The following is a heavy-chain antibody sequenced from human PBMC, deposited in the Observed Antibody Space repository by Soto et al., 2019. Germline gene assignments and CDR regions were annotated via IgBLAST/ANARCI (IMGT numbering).Heavy chain of an antibody. D-gene: IGHD3-22*01. V-gene: IGHV3-30*18. CDR3: AKGGYYYDSSGYYPIYYYYGMDV. Sequence: PGGSLRLSCAASGFTFSSYGMHWVRQAPGKGLEWVAVISYDGSNKYYADSVKGRFTISRDNSKNTLYLQMNSLRAEDTAVYYCAKGGYYYDSSGYYPIYYYYGMDVWGQGTTVTVS. CDR2: ISYDGSNK. CDR1: GFTFSSYG. J-gene: IGHJ6*02.